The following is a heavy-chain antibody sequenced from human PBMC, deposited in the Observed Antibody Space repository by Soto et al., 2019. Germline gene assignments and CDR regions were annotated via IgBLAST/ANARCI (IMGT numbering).Heavy chain of an antibody. D-gene: IGHD2-2*01. Sequence: GGSLRLSCAASGFTFSSYAMHWVRQAPGKGLEWVAVISYDGSNKYYADSVKGRFTISRDNSKNTLYLQMNSLRAEDTAVYYCARDRGCSSTSCLLPIYYYGMDVWGQGTTVTVSS. CDR2: ISYDGSNK. V-gene: IGHV3-30-3*01. CDR3: ARDRGCSSTSCLLPIYYYGMDV. J-gene: IGHJ6*02. CDR1: GFTFSSYA.